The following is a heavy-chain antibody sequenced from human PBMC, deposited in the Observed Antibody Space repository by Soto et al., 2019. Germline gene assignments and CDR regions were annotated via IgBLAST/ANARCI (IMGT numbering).Heavy chain of an antibody. CDR2: ISTTGSSI. V-gene: IGHV3-48*03. D-gene: IGHD4-17*01. CDR1: GFSFSSYE. Sequence: PGGSLRLSCAGSGFSFSSYEMNWVRQAPGKGLEWVSYISTTGSSIHYADSVRGRFTISRDNAKNSLYLQMNSLRAEDTAIYYCARNSGDYEVYWGQGPQVTVSS. CDR3: ARNSGDYEVY. J-gene: IGHJ4*02.